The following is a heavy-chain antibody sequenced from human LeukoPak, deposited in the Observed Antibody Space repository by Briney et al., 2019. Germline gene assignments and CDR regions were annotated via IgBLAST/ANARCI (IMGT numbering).Heavy chain of an antibody. Sequence: PGGSLRLSCSASGFTFRDYAMHWVRRAPGKGLEYVSGISHDGRNTHYADSVKGRLIISRDNSKNTLYLQMSSLKIEDTAVYYCVKTMVISGGLIRTDAFDIWGQGTMVTVSS. V-gene: IGHV3-64D*06. CDR2: ISHDGRNT. CDR3: VKTMVISGGLIRTDAFDI. J-gene: IGHJ3*02. CDR1: GFTFRDYA. D-gene: IGHD3-16*01.